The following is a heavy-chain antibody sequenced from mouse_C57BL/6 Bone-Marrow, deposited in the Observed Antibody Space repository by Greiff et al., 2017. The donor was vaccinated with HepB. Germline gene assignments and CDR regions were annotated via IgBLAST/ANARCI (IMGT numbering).Heavy chain of an antibody. CDR1: GYTFTSYW. CDR3: GRDGNGYYLDY. V-gene: IGHV1-55*01. Sequence: QVQLQQPGAELVQPGASVKMSCKASGYTFTSYWITWVKQRPGQGLEWIGDIYPGSGSTNYNAKFKSKATLTVDTSSSTAYMQLSGLTSEDSAVYGCGRDGNGYYLDYWGQGTTLTVSS. J-gene: IGHJ2*01. CDR2: IYPGSGST. D-gene: IGHD2-2*01.